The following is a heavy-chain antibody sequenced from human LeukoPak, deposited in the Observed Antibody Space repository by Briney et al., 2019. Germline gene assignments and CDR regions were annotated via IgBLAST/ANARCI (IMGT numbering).Heavy chain of an antibody. J-gene: IGHJ5*02. D-gene: IGHD3-10*01. CDR1: GYSISSGYY. V-gene: IGHV4-38-2*02. CDR3: ARRGGANWFDP. Sequence: PSETLSLTCTVSGYSISSGYYWGWIRQPPGKGLEWIGEINHSGSTNYNPSLKSRVTISVDTSKNQFSLKLSSVTAADTAVYYCARRGGANWFDPWGQGTLVTVSS. CDR2: INHSGST.